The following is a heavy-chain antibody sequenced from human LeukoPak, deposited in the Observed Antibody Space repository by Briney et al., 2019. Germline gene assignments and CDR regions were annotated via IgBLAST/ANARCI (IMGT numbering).Heavy chain of an antibody. CDR2: IYSGGST. J-gene: IGHJ4*02. D-gene: IGHD1-26*01. Sequence: PGGSLRLSCAASGFTVSSNYMSWVRQAPGKGLEWVSVIYSGGSTYYAHSVKGRFTISRDNSKNTPYLQMNSLRAEDTAVYYCAREHRGSYFDYWGQGTLVTVSS. V-gene: IGHV3-53*01. CDR3: AREHRGSYFDY. CDR1: GFTVSSNY.